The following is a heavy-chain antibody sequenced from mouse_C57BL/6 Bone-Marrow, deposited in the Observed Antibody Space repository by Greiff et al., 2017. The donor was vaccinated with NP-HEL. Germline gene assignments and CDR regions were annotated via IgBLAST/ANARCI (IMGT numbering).Heavy chain of an antibody. Sequence: EVKLMESGGGLVQPGGSLSLSCAASGFTFTDYYMSWVRQPPGKALEWLGFIRNKANGYTTEYSASVKGRFTISRDNSQSILYLQMNALRAEDSATYYCARYYEGAMDYWGQGTSVTVSS. J-gene: IGHJ4*01. CDR2: IRNKANGYTT. D-gene: IGHD1-1*01. CDR1: GFTFTDYY. CDR3: ARYYEGAMDY. V-gene: IGHV7-3*01.